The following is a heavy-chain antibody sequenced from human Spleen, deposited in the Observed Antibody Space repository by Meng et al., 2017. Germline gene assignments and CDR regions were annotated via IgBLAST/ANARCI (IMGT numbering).Heavy chain of an antibody. V-gene: IGHV4-38-2*02. CDR1: ASSISGAYY. Sequence: SETLSLTCTVSASSISGAYYWGWIRQPPGKGLEWVGSMHHGGSTYYNPSLKSRVTISVDTSKSQFSLNLRFVTAADTAVYYCAGGAVVTLIFYHAMDVWGQGTTVTVSS. J-gene: IGHJ6*02. CDR2: MHHGGST. CDR3: AGGAVVTLIFYHAMDV. D-gene: IGHD2-21*02.